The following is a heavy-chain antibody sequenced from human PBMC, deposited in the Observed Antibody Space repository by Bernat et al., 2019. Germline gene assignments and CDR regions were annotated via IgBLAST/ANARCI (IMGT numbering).Heavy chain of an antibody. CDR1: GFTFSNYA. CDR2: IGGSDGNT. V-gene: IGHV3-23*01. Sequence: EVQLLESGGGLVQPGGSLRLSCAASGFTFSNYAMSWVRQAPGKGLEWVSAIGGSDGNTYYADYVKGRFTLYRDNSKNILYLQMNSLRAEDTAVYSCSRPGGSYVFRGFDSWGQGTLVTVSS. J-gene: IGHJ4*02. D-gene: IGHD1-26*01. CDR3: SRPGGSYVFRGFDS.